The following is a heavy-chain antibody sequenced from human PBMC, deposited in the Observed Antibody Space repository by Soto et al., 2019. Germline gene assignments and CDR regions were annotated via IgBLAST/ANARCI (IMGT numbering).Heavy chain of an antibody. CDR1: GFTFSSYG. J-gene: IGHJ4*02. CDR3: ASASIAARLTPFDY. CDR2: IWYDGSNK. D-gene: IGHD6-6*01. Sequence: GGSLRLSCAASGFTFSSYGMHWVRQAPGKGLEWVAVIWYDGSNKYYADSVKGRFTISRDNSKNTLYLQMNSLRAEDTAVYYCASASIAARLTPFDYWGQGTLVTVSS. V-gene: IGHV3-33*01.